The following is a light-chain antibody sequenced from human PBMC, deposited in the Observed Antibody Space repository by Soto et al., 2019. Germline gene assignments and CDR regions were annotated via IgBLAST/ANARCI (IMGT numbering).Light chain of an antibody. J-gene: IGKJ1*01. CDR2: AAS. Sequence: DIQMTQSPSTLSASVGDRVTITCRASQSISSYLNWYQQKPGKAPKLLIYAASSLQSGVPSRFSGSGSGTDFTLTTSSLQPEDFATYYCQQSYSTTRTFGQGKKVDIX. CDR3: QQSYSTTRT. V-gene: IGKV1-39*01. CDR1: QSISSY.